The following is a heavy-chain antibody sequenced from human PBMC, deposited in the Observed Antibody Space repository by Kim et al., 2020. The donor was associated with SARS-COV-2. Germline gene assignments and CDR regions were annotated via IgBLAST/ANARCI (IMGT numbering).Heavy chain of an antibody. Sequence: ASVKVSCKASGFTFTNYFMHWVRQAPGQRLEWMGTINPSGAFTLFTHKYQGRVIITKDTSTSTVYMEVSSLRSEDTAVYFCAREAALIAAPQKNFDYWGQGTLVTVSS. D-gene: IGHD6-25*01. CDR3: AREAALIAAPQKNFDY. CDR2: INPSGAFT. CDR1: GFTFTNYF. V-gene: IGHV1-46*01. J-gene: IGHJ4*02.